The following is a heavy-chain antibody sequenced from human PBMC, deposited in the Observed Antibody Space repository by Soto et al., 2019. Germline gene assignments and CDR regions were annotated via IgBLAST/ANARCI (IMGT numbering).Heavy chain of an antibody. CDR3: ARLHYDILTGYPYYFDY. CDR2: IYYSGST. CDR1: GGSISSGGYY. J-gene: IGHJ4*02. Sequence: PSETLSLTCTVFGGSISSGGYYWSWIHQHPGKGLEWIGYIYYSGSTYYNPSLKSRVTISVDTSKNQFSLKLSSVTAADTAVYYCARLHYDILTGYPYYFDYWGQGTLVTVSS. D-gene: IGHD3-9*01. V-gene: IGHV4-31*03.